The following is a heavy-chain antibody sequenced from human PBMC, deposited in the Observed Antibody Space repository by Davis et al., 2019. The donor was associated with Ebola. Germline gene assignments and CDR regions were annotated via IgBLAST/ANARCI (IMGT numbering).Heavy chain of an antibody. J-gene: IGHJ5*02. CDR3: AKDRFIGSYGYSGWFDP. CDR2: ISSSSSYI. Sequence: GESLKISCAASGFTFSSYSMNWVRQAPGKGLEWVSSISSSSSYIYYADSVKGQFTISRDNAKNSLYLQMNSLRAEDTAVYYCAKDRFIGSYGYSGWFDPWGQGTLVTVSS. D-gene: IGHD5-18*01. V-gene: IGHV3-21*01. CDR1: GFTFSSYS.